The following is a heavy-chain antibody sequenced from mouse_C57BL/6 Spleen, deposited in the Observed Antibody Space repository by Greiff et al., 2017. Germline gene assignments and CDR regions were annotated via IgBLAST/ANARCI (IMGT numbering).Heavy chain of an antibody. CDR1: GFTFSDAW. D-gene: IGHD2-4*01. V-gene: IGHV6-6*01. J-gene: IGHJ1*03. CDR2: IRNKANNHAT. CDR3: TRRGYYDYDHYFDV. Sequence: EVMLVESGGGLVQPGGSMKLSCAASGFTFSDAWMDWVRQSPEKGLEWVAEIRNKANNHATYYAESVKGRFTISRDDSKSSVYLQMNSLRAEDTGIYYCTRRGYYDYDHYFDVWGTGTTVTVSS.